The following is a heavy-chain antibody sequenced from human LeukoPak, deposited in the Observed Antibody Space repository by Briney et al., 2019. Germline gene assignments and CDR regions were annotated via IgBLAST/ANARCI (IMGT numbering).Heavy chain of an antibody. V-gene: IGHV4-39*07. Sequence: SETLSLTCTVSGGSISSSSDYWGWIRQSPGKGLEWIGNIYRRGSTHYNPSLKSRVTISMDTSKNQFSLKLSSVTAADTAVYYCARDVRNYYDSSGYYLFDYWGQGTLVTVSS. CDR1: GGSISSSSDY. CDR3: ARDVRNYYDSSGYYLFDY. CDR2: IYRRGST. D-gene: IGHD3-22*01. J-gene: IGHJ4*02.